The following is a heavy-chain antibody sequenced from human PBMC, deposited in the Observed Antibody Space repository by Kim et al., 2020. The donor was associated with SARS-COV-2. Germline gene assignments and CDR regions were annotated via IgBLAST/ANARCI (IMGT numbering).Heavy chain of an antibody. J-gene: IGHJ6*02. Sequence: GGSLRLSCAASGFTFDDYAMHWVRQAPGKGLEWVSGISWNSGSIGYADSVKGRFTISRDNAKNSLYLQMNSLRAEDTALYYCAKDIGPDYYYGMDVWGQG. CDR3: AKDIGPDYYYGMDV. V-gene: IGHV3-9*01. CDR1: GFTFDDYA. CDR2: ISWNSGSI.